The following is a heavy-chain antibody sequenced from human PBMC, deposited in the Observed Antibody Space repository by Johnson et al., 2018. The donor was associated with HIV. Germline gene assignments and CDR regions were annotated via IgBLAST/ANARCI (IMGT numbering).Heavy chain of an antibody. CDR3: ARDRGHGYVWGSNDAFDI. CDR2: ISGSGGST. CDR1: GFTFSTYA. V-gene: IGHV3-23*04. J-gene: IGHJ3*02. D-gene: IGHD3-16*01. Sequence: VQLVESGGGVVRPGRSLRLSCAASGFTFSTYAMHWVRQAPGKGLEWVSAISGSGGSTYYADSVKGRFTISRDNSKNTLYLQMNSLRAEDTAVYYCARDRGHGYVWGSNDAFDIWGQGTMVTVSS.